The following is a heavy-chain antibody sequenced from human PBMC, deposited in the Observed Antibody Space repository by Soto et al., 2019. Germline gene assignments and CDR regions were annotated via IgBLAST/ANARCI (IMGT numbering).Heavy chain of an antibody. V-gene: IGHV3-11*01. J-gene: IGHJ6*02. Sequence: QVQLVESGGGLVKPGGSLRLSCAASGFTFSDYYMSWIRQAPGKGLEWVSYISSSGSTIYYADSVKGRFTISRDNAKKSLSLQMNSLRAEETAVYYCAIVVGTSGTRVYGMDVWGQGTTVTVSS. CDR3: AIVVGTSGTRVYGMDV. D-gene: IGHD2-2*01. CDR2: ISSSGSTI. CDR1: GFTFSDYY.